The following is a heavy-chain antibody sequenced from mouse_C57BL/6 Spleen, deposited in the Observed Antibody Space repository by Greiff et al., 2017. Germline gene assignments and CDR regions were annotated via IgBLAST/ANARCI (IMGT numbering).Heavy chain of an antibody. CDR2: ISSGGSYT. D-gene: IGHD2-3*01. V-gene: IGHV5-6*01. CDR1: GFPFSSYG. J-gene: IGHJ4*01. Sequence: EVQLVESGGDLVKPGGSLKLSCAASGFPFSSYGMSWVRQTPDKRLEWVATISSGGSYTYYPDSVKGRFTISRDNAKNTLYLQMSSLKSEDTAMYYCARQEGDDGFYAMDYWGQGTSVTVSS. CDR3: ARQEGDDGFYAMDY.